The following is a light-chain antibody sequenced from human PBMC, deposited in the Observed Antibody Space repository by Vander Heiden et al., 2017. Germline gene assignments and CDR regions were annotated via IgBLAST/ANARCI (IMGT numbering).Light chain of an antibody. CDR2: GLK. J-gene: IGLJ2*01. Sequence: QSAPPRPRSVSGSPLQSGTVSCTRFSSDIGSFIRVSWYKQPPGTALKLIMYGLKNRRAGAPARCSGSKSGSTASLPKARLQAEGGAEYYCCSYTSNANFVVFGGGTRRTVL. V-gene: IGLV2-18*02. CDR3: CSYTSNANFVV. CDR1: SSDIGSFIR.